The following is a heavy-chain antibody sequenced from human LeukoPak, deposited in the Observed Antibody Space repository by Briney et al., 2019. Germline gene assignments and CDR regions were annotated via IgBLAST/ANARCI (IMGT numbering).Heavy chain of an antibody. D-gene: IGHD2-2*01. CDR2: IYTSGST. CDR3: ARGHVVVPAALYYYYYYYMDV. V-gene: IGHV4-4*09. CDR1: GGSISSYY. Sequence: SSETLSLTCTVSGGSISSYYWSWIRQPPGKGLEWIGYIYTSGSTNYNPSLKSRVTISVDTSKNQFSLKLSSVTAADTAVYYCARGHVVVPAALYYYYYYYMDVWGKGTTVTVSS. J-gene: IGHJ6*03.